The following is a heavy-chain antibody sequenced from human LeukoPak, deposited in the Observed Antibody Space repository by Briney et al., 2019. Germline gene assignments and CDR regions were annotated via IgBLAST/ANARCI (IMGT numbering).Heavy chain of an antibody. J-gene: IGHJ5*02. CDR3: ARGPDITARPCDT. D-gene: IGHD1-1*01. CDR2: IRPTVLT. Sequence: RSETMSLTCAVYGGSFSGYSWTLIRQTPGQGLEWIGEIRPTVLTGSNPSPKSRVPILVASSKKQSSLRMASGTATATGFYYCARGPDITARPCDTWGPGTLVTVSS. V-gene: IGHV4-34*01. CDR1: GGSFSGYS.